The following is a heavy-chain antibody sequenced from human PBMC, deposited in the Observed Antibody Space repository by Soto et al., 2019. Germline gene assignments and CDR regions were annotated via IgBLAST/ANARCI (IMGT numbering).Heavy chain of an antibody. J-gene: IGHJ4*02. CDR1: GYTFTSYG. D-gene: IGHD1-1*01. V-gene: IGHV1-18*01. CDR3: ARGRYGDY. CDR2: ISAHNGNT. Sequence: QVHLVQSGAEVKKPGASVKVSCKASGYTFTSYGITWVRQAPGQGLEWMGWISAHNGNTDYAQKXXXRVXXTXXXXXXXXYMELRSLISDDTAVYYCARGRYGDYWGQGALVTVSS.